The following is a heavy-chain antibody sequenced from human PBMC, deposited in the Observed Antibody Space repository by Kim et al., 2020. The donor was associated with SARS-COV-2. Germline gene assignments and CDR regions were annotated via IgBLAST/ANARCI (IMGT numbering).Heavy chain of an antibody. Sequence: NSAQKFQGRVTITADESTSTAYMELSSLRSEDTAVYYCARDYYDSSGYPNWGQGTLVTVSS. CDR3: ARDYYDSSGYPN. V-gene: IGHV1-69*01. D-gene: IGHD3-22*01. J-gene: IGHJ4*02.